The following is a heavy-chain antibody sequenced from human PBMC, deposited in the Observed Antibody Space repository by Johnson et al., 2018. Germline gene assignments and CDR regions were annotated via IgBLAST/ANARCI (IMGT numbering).Heavy chain of an antibody. D-gene: IGHD5-24*01. CDR3: AKEDGMATIPGYFQY. V-gene: IGHV3-30*18. CDR1: GFTFSSYG. CDR2: ISYEGSNK. J-gene: IGHJ1*01. Sequence: QVQLVQSGGGVVQPGRSLRLSCAASGFTFSSYGMHWVRQAPGKGLEWVAVISYEGSNKYYADSVKGRFTISRDNSKNTLYLQMNSLRAEDTAGYYSAKEDGMATIPGYFQYWGQGTLVTVAS.